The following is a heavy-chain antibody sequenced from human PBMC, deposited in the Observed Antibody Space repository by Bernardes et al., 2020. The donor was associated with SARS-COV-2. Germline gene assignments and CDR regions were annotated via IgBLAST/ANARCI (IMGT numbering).Heavy chain of an antibody. CDR1: GFTFSSYG. CDR2: IWYDGSNK. J-gene: IGHJ6*02. V-gene: IGHV3-33*01. CDR3: AADYGDYAQLYYYGMDV. Sequence: GGSLRLSCAASGFTFSSYGMHWVRQAPGKGLEWVAVIWYDGSNKYYADSVKGRFTISRDNSKNTLYLQMNSLRAEDTAVYYCAADYGDYAQLYYYGMDVWGQGTTVTVSS. D-gene: IGHD4-17*01.